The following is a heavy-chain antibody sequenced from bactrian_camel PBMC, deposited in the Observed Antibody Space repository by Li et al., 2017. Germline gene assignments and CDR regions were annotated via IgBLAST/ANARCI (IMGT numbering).Heavy chain of an antibody. V-gene: IGHV3S55*01. CDR3: TPTVGAFDEYNY. J-gene: IGHJ4*01. Sequence: HVQLVESGGGSVQAGGSLRLSCAASGYTFSDYCMGWFRQAPGKEREGVASIGSAGRLRYSDSVKGRFTISRDNAKNTLYLQLNSLKTEDTAMYYCTPTVGAFDEYNYWGQGTQVTVS. D-gene: IGHD5*01. CDR2: IGSAGRL. CDR1: GYTFSDYC.